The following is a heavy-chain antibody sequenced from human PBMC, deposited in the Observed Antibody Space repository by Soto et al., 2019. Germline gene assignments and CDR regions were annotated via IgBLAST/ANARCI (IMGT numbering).Heavy chain of an antibody. CDR1: GGTFSSYA. D-gene: IGHD3-22*01. CDR3: ARDQGTYYYDSSGYYAH. CDR2: IIPIFGTA. J-gene: IGHJ4*02. V-gene: IGHV1-69*06. Sequence: SVKVSCKASGGTFSSYAISWVRQAPGQGLEWMGGIIPIFGTANYAQKFQGRVTITADKSTSTAYMELSSLRSEDTAVYYCARDQGTYYYDSSGYYAHWGQGTLVTVSS.